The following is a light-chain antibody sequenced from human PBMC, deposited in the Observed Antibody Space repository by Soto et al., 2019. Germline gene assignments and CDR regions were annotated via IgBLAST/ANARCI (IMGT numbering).Light chain of an antibody. J-gene: IGLJ2*01. CDR1: SSNIGNNY. CDR3: GTWDSSLSAGPSVV. V-gene: IGLV1-51*01. CDR2: DNN. Sequence: QSVLTQPPSVSAAPGQKVTISCSGSSSNIGNNYVSWYQQLPGTAPKLLIYDNNKRPSGIPDRFSGSKSGTSATLGITGLQTGDEADYYCGTWDSSLSAGPSVVFGGGTKVTVL.